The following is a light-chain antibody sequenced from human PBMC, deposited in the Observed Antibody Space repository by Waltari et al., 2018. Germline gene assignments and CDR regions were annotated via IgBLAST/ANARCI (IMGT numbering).Light chain of an antibody. CDR1: QSVSSSY. Sequence: EIVLTQSPGTLSLSPGERATLSCRASQSVSSSYLAWYQQKPGQAPRLLIYGASSRATGIPDRFSGSGSGTDFTLPLSRLEPEDFAVYYCQQYGSSLYTFGQGTKLEIK. J-gene: IGKJ2*01. CDR3: QQYGSSLYT. CDR2: GAS. V-gene: IGKV3-20*01.